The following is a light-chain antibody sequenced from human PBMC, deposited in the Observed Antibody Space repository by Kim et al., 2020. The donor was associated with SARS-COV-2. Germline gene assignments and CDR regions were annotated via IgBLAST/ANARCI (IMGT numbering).Light chain of an antibody. CDR3: CSYISSNYLRV. V-gene: IGLV2-18*02. Sequence: QSALTQPPSVSGSPGQSVTISCTGISTDIGLSNRVSWYQQPPGTAPQLIIYDVSDRPSGVPDRFSGSQSGSTASLTISGLRTEDEADYYCCSYISSNYLRVFGGGTQLTVL. CDR1: STDIGLSNR. J-gene: IGLJ2*01. CDR2: DVS.